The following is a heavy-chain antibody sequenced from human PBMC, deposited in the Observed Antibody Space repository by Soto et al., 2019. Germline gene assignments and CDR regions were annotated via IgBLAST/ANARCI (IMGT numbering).Heavy chain of an antibody. CDR1: GGSFSGYY. CDR3: ARGEYHILTGRNWFDA. D-gene: IGHD3-9*01. Sequence: SETLSLTGAVYGGSFSGYYWSWIRQPPGNGLECIGEINHSVSTNYNPSLTCPLNILVRPSKNSLSLKLILVTAADTALYYCARGEYHILTGRNWFDAWGQGTLVTVCS. CDR2: INHSVST. J-gene: IGHJ5*02. V-gene: IGHV4-34*01.